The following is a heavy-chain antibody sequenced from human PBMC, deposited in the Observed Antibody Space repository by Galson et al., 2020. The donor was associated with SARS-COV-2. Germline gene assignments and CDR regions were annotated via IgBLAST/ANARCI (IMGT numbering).Heavy chain of an antibody. CDR1: GGSISSGGYS. Sequence: ETSETLSLTCAVSGGSISSGGYSWSWIRQPPGKGLEWIGYIYHSGSTYYNPSLKSRVTISVDRSKNQFSLKLSSVTAADTAVYYCARTYCSGGSCYSYDAFDIWGQGTMVTVSS. J-gene: IGHJ3*02. D-gene: IGHD2-15*01. V-gene: IGHV4-30-2*01. CDR2: IYHSGST. CDR3: ARTYCSGGSCYSYDAFDI.